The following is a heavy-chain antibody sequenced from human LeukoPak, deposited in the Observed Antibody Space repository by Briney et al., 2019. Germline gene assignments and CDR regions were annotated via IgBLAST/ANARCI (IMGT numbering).Heavy chain of an antibody. CDR3: ASEPCSSTSCPTNYYYYYMDV. V-gene: IGHV4-39*07. CDR1: GGSISSSSYY. Sequence: PSETLSLTCTVSGGSISSSSYYWGWIRQPPGKGLEWIGSIYYSGSTYYNPSLKSRVTISVDTSKNQFSLKLSSVTAADTAVYYCASEPCSSTSCPTNYYYYYMDVWGKGTTVTVSS. CDR2: IYYSGST. D-gene: IGHD2-2*01. J-gene: IGHJ6*03.